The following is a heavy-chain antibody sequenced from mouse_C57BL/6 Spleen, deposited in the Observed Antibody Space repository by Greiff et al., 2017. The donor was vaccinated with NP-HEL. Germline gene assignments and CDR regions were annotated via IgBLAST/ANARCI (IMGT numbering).Heavy chain of an antibody. CDR1: GYTFTSYW. CDR3: ARKRGFYWYFDV. CDR2: IDPSDSET. Sequence: VQLQQPGAELVRPGSSVKLSCKASGYTFTSYWMHWVKQRPIQGLEWIGNIDPSDSETHYNQKFKDKATLTVDKSSSTAYMQLSSLTSEDSAVYYCARKRGFYWYFDVWGTGTTVTVSS. J-gene: IGHJ1*03. V-gene: IGHV1-52*01. D-gene: IGHD3-1*01.